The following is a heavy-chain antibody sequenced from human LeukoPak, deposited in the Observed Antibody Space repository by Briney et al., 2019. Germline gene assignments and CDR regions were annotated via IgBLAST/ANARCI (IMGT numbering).Heavy chain of an antibody. CDR1: GFTFSGYW. CDR2: IWYGGSNK. V-gene: IGHV3-33*08. D-gene: IGHD3-22*01. Sequence: PGGSLRLSCAASGFTFSGYWMSWVRQAPGKGLEWVAVIWYGGSNKYYADSVKGRFTISRDNSKNTLYLQMNSLRAEDTAVYYCAKGDSSGPIDYWGQGTLVTVSS. CDR3: AKGDSSGPIDY. J-gene: IGHJ4*02.